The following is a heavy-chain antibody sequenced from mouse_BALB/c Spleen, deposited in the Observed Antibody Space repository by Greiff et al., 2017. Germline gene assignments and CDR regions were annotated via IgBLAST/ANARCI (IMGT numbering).Heavy chain of an antibody. CDR3: ARPSYYYGSSYAMDY. CDR2: IYPGDGDT. J-gene: IGHJ4*01. D-gene: IGHD1-1*01. V-gene: IGHV1-80*01. CDR1: GYAFSSYW. Sequence: VKLQQSGAELVRPGSSVKISCKASGYAFSSYWMNWVKQRPGQGLEWIGQIYPGDGDTNYNGKFKGKATLTADKSSSTAYMQLSSLTSEDSAVYFCARPSYYYGSSYAMDYWGQGTSVTVSS.